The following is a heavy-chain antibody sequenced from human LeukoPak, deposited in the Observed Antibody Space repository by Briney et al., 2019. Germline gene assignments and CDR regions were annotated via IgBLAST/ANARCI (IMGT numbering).Heavy chain of an antibody. CDR1: GFTFSSYG. CDR3: ARGDIVVVPAVPRWFDP. Sequence: GGSLRLSCAASGFTFSSYGMHWVRQAPGKGLEWVAVIWYDGSNKYYADSVKGRFTISRDNSKNTLYLQMNSLRAEDTAVYYCARGDIVVVPAVPRWFDPWGQGTLVTASS. CDR2: IWYDGSNK. J-gene: IGHJ5*02. D-gene: IGHD2-2*01. V-gene: IGHV3-33*01.